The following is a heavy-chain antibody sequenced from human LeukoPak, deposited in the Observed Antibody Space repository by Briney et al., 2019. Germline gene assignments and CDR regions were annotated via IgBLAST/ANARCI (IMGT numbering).Heavy chain of an antibody. CDR3: ARVQPRWELGDFDL. D-gene: IGHD4-23*01. CDR1: GFTFSSYW. Sequence: GGSLRLSCAASGFTFSSYWMHWVRQAPGKGLVWVSRINSDGSSTSYADSVKGRFTISRDNAKNTLYLQMNSLRAEDTAVYYCARVQPRWELGDFDLWGRGTLVTVSS. CDR2: INSDGSST. J-gene: IGHJ2*01. V-gene: IGHV3-74*01.